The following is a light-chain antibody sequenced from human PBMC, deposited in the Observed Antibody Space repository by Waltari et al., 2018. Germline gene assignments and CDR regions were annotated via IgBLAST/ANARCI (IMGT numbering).Light chain of an antibody. CDR1: RSNIGNNY. CDR3: GTWDSSLSAIWV. Sequence: QSALTQPPSVSAAPGQKVTISCPGSRSNIGNNYVSWYQQLPGTAPKLLIYENNKRPSGIPDRFSGSKSGTTATLGITGLQTGDEADYYCGTWDSSLSAIWVFGGGTKLTVL. V-gene: IGLV1-51*02. CDR2: ENN. J-gene: IGLJ3*02.